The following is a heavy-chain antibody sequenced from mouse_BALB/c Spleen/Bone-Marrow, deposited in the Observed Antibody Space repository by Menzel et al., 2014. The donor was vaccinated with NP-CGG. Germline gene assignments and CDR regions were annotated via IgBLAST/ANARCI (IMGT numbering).Heavy chain of an antibody. CDR3: AREANWNFDY. D-gene: IGHD4-1*01. J-gene: IGHJ2*01. CDR1: GYTFTSYY. V-gene: IGHV1S56*01. Sequence: QVQLKQSGPELVKPGASVRISCKASGYTFTSYYIHWVKQRPGQGLEWIGWIYPGNVNTKYNEKFKGKATLTADKSSSTAYMQLSSLTSEDAAVYCCAREANWNFDYWGQGTTLTVSS. CDR2: IYPGNVNT.